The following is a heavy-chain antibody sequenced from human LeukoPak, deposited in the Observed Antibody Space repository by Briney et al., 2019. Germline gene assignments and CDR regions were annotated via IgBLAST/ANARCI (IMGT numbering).Heavy chain of an antibody. CDR1: GFTFSDYY. D-gene: IGHD6-13*01. CDR2: ISSSTNTI. Sequence: GGSLRLSCAASGFTFSDYYMTWIRQAPGKGLEWVSYISSSTNTIYYADSVKGRFTISRDNAKNSLYLQMNSLRAEDTAVYYCARVPGFSSSWYDYWGQGTLVTVSS. V-gene: IGHV3-11*01. J-gene: IGHJ4*02. CDR3: ARVPGFSSSWYDY.